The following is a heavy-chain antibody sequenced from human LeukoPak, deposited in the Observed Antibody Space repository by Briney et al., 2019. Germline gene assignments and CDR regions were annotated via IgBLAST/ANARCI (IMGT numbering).Heavy chain of an antibody. J-gene: IGHJ4*02. CDR2: IWYDGSNK. CDR1: GFTFSSYG. Sequence: PGGSLRLSCAASGFTFSSYGMHWVRQAPGKGLEWVAVIWYDGSNKYYADSVKGRFTISRDNSKNTLYLQMNSLRAEDTAVYYCAKDFEYFGVPAASPFGYWGQGTLVTVSS. D-gene: IGHD2-2*01. CDR3: AKDFEYFGVPAASPFGY. V-gene: IGHV3-33*06.